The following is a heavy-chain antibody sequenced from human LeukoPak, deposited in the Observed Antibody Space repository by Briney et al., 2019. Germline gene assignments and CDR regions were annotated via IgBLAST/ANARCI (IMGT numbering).Heavy chain of an antibody. D-gene: IGHD3-16*02. CDR2: TYYSGST. CDR1: GGSISSSSYY. Sequence: KPSETLSLTCTVSGGSISSSSYYWGWIRQPPGKGLERIGSTYYSGSTYYNPSLKSRVTISVDTSKNQFSLKLSSVTAADTAVYYCARPSTDYVWGSYRTGAFDIWGQGTMVTVSS. J-gene: IGHJ3*02. V-gene: IGHV4-39*01. CDR3: ARPSTDYVWGSYRTGAFDI.